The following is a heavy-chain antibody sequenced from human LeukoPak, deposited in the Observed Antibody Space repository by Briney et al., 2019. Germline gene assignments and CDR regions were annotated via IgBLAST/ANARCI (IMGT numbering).Heavy chain of an antibody. CDR1: GHSFINYW. Sequence: HGESLQISCKGPGHSFINYWIAWVRQMPGKGLGYMGIIFPGDSETKYSPSFQGQVTISADKSLSTAYLQWSSLKASDTAIYYCARRLYCGNTGCYKAFDYWGQGTLVTVSS. CDR3: ARRLYCGNTGCYKAFDY. J-gene: IGHJ4*02. CDR2: IFPGDSET. D-gene: IGHD2-2*02. V-gene: IGHV5-51*01.